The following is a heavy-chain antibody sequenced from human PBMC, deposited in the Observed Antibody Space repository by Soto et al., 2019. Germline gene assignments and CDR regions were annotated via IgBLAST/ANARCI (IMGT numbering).Heavy chain of an antibody. D-gene: IGHD3-9*01. V-gene: IGHV3-7*01. CDR2: IKQDGSEK. CDR1: GFTFSNYW. Sequence: EVQLVESGGGLVQPGGSLRLSCAASGFTFSNYWMSWVRQAPGKGLEWVANIKQDGSEKNYVDSVKGRFTISRNNAKNSLYLQMNSLRVEDTAVYYCASPPGDNSDKLKYFHHWGQGTLVTVSS. CDR3: ASPPGDNSDKLKYFHH. J-gene: IGHJ1*01.